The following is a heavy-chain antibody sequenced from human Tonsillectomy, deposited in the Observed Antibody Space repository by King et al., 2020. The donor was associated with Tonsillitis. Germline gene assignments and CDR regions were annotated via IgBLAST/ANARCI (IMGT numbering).Heavy chain of an antibody. CDR2: IGGRVNST. CDR3: ARASHDHMNYLDQ. V-gene: IGHV3-23*04. J-gene: IGHJ4*02. Sequence: VQLVESGGGLVQPGGSLRLSCAASGFTFTTYAINWVRQAPGKVLEWVSSIGGRVNSTYYADSVKGRFTISRDNSKNTLYLQMNSLRAEDTAVYYCARASHDHMNYLDQWGQGTPVTGSS. D-gene: IGHD1-14*01. CDR1: GFTFTTYA.